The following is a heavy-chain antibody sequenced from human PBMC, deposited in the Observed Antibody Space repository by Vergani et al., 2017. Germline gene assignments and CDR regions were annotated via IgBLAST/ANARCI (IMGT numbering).Heavy chain of an antibody. CDR3: AREGQVYSSSWYES. Sequence: QVQLQESGPGLVKPSQTLSLTCTVSGGSISSGGYYWSWIRQPPGKGLEWIGEINHSGSTNYNPSLKSRVTISVDTSKNQFSLKLSSVTAADTAVYYCAREGQVYSSSWYESWGQGTLVTVSS. D-gene: IGHD6-13*01. CDR2: INHSGST. V-gene: IGHV4-31*03. J-gene: IGHJ5*01. CDR1: GGSISSGGYY.